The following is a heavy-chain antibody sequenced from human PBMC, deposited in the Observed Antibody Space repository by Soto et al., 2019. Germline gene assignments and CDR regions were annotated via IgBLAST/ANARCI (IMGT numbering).Heavy chain of an antibody. D-gene: IGHD1-1*01. CDR1: GFTFSTNA. CDR2: ISGSGGSP. Sequence: GGSLRLSCAASGFTFSTNAVSWVRQAPGKGLEWVSAISGSGGSPYYADSVQGRFTVSRDISRNTLYLQMNSLRAEDTAVYYCPNSVTLPTDYGMDVWGQGTTAPVSS. J-gene: IGHJ6*02. CDR3: PNSVTLPTDYGMDV. V-gene: IGHV3-23*01.